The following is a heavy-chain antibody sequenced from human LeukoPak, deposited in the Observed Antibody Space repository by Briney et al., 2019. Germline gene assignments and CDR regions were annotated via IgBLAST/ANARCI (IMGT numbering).Heavy chain of an antibody. Sequence: SETLSLTCTVSGGSISSYYWSWLRQPPGQGLEWIGNIYYSGSTNYNPSLKSRVTISVDTSKNQFSLKLSCVTAADTAVYYCARVLDSGYDSLSYYYYGMDVWGQGTTVTVSS. D-gene: IGHD5-12*01. CDR1: GGSISSYY. J-gene: IGHJ6*02. CDR3: ARVLDSGYDSLSYYYYGMDV. CDR2: IYYSGST. V-gene: IGHV4-59*01.